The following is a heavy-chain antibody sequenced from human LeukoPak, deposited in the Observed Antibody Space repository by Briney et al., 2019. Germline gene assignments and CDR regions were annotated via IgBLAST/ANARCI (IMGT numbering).Heavy chain of an antibody. D-gene: IGHD3-10*01. Sequence: GGSLRLSCAVSGFSISDNFMGWVRQTPGKGLEWVSLIFSGGETYSADSVKGRFAISKDNSKNTLHLQVNSLRVEDTAMYYCARDTDYYGSGRQGYFDHWGQGTLVTVSS. CDR3: ARDTDYYGSGRQGYFDH. CDR2: IFSGGET. CDR1: GFSISDNF. V-gene: IGHV3-66*01. J-gene: IGHJ1*01.